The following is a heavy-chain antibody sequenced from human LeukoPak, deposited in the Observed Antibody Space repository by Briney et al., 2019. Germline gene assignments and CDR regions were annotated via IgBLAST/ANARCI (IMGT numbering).Heavy chain of an antibody. D-gene: IGHD3-22*01. Sequence: ASVKVSCKASGYTFTGYYMHWVRQAPGQGLEWMGWINPNSGGTNYAQKFQGRVTMTRDTSISTAYMELSRLRSDDTAVYYCARVRVEDYYDSSGYLRDPAQWHDAFDIWGQGTMVTVSS. J-gene: IGHJ3*02. CDR1: GYTFTGYY. CDR3: ARVRVEDYYDSSGYLRDPAQWHDAFDI. V-gene: IGHV1-2*02. CDR2: INPNSGGT.